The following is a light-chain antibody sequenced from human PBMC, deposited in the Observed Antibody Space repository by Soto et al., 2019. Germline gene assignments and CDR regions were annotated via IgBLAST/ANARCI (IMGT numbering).Light chain of an antibody. V-gene: IGKV4-1*01. Sequence: DIVMTQSPDSLAVSLGERATINCKSSQSVLYSSNTKNYLAWYQQKPGQPPKLLIYWASTRESGVPDRFSGSGSGTDFTLTISSLQAEDVAVYDCQQYYSTPPTFGQGTKVEIK. CDR2: WAS. CDR3: QQYYSTPPT. J-gene: IGKJ1*01. CDR1: QSVLYSSNTKNY.